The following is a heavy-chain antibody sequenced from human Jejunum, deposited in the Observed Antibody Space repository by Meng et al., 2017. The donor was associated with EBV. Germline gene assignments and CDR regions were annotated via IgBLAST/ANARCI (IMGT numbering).Heavy chain of an antibody. D-gene: IGHD2-15*01. CDR3: AASAVVAPHY. CDR2: ISSGSGSTL. Sequence: QVQLLEFGGGLVKPGGSLRLSCAASGFSFSDYYMGWIRQAPGKGLEWVSYISSGSGSTLYYADSVGGRFTISRDNAKNSLYLQMNSLRAEDTAVYYCAASAVVAPHYWGQGTLVTVSS. V-gene: IGHV3-11*01. J-gene: IGHJ4*02. CDR1: GFSFSDYY.